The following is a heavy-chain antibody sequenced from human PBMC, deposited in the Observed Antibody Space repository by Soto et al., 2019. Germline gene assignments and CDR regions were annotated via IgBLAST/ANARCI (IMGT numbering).Heavy chain of an antibody. J-gene: IGHJ5*02. D-gene: IGHD5-12*01. CDR1: GFTFSTYG. CDR2: IWYDGSNR. V-gene: IGHV3-33*01. Sequence: GGSLRLSCAASGFTFSTYGMHWVRQAPGKGLEWVAIIWYDGSNRYYADSVKGRFTISRDDSKNTLYLQMNNLRAEDTAVYYCARDASAYDWEIGGWYPRGFDPWGRGTLVTVSS. CDR3: ARDASAYDWEIGGWYPRGFDP.